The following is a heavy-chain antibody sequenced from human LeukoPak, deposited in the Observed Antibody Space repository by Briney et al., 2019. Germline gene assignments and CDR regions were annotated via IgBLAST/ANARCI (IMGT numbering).Heavy chain of an antibody. CDR3: ARRTYYYYMDV. CDR1: GGSISSYY. V-gene: IGHV4-4*09. Sequence: SETLSLTCTVSGGSISSYYWSWIRQPPGKGLEWIGYIYTSGSTNYNPSLKSRVTISADTSKNQFSLKLSSVTAADTAVYSCARRTYYYYMDVGGKGTTVIVSS. CDR2: IYTSGST. J-gene: IGHJ6*03.